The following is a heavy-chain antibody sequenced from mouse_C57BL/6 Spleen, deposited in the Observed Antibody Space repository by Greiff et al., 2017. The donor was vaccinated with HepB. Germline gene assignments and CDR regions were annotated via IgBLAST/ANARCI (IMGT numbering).Heavy chain of an antibody. Sequence: EVQLQQSGPELVKPGASVKIPCKASGYTFTDYNMDWVKQSHGKSLEWIGDINPNNGGTNYNQKFKGKATLTVDKSSSTAYMELRSLTSEDTAVYYCARSNRYYAMDYWGQGTSVTVSS. V-gene: IGHV1-18*01. CDR2: INPNNGGT. CDR3: ARSNRYYAMDY. CDR1: GYTFTDYN. J-gene: IGHJ4*01.